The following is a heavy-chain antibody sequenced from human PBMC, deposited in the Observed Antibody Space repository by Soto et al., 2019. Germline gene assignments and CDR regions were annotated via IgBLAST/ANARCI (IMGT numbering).Heavy chain of an antibody. V-gene: IGHV3-33*01. CDR1: GFTFSSYG. D-gene: IGHD3-3*01. CDR2: IWYDGSNK. Sequence: GGSLRLSCAASGFTFSSYGMHWVRQAPGKGLEWVAVIWYDGSNKYYADSVKGRFTISRDNSKNTLYLQMNSLRAEDTAVYYCARDLTDITIFGVVISDDAFDIWGQGTMVTVSS. J-gene: IGHJ3*02. CDR3: ARDLTDITIFGVVISDDAFDI.